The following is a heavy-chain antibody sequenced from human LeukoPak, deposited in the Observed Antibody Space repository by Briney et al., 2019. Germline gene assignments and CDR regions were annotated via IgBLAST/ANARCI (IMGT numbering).Heavy chain of an antibody. D-gene: IGHD6-6*01. CDR2: ISSRSTTI. Sequence: PGGSLRLSCAASGFTFSNYGMHWVRQAPGKGLEWVSYISSRSTTIYYADSVKGRFTISRDNAKNSLYLQMNSLRAEDTAVYYCARAAARAFDYWGQGTLVTVSS. V-gene: IGHV3-48*04. CDR3: ARAAARAFDY. J-gene: IGHJ4*02. CDR1: GFTFSNYG.